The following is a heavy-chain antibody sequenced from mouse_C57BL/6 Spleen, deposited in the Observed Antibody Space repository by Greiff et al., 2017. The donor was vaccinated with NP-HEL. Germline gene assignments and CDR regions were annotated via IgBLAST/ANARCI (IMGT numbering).Heavy chain of an antibody. Sequence: QVQLQQPGAELVKPGASVKLSCKASGYTFTSYWMHWVKQRPGQGLEWIGMIHPNSGSTNYNEKFKSKATLTVDKSSSTAYMQLSSLTSEDSAVYYCARGSSLGYYFDYWGQGTTLTVSS. CDR3: ARGSSLGYYFDY. J-gene: IGHJ2*01. CDR2: IHPNSGST. CDR1: GYTFTSYW. V-gene: IGHV1-64*01.